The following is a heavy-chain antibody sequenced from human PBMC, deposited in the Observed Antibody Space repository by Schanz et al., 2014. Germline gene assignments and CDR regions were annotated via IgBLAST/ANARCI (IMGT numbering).Heavy chain of an antibody. Sequence: QVQLVQSGAEVRKPGASVKVSCKASGYTFISYGISWVRQAPGQGLEWLGWISGSNGNTNYTQKFQGRVTMTIDPYTSTAYMELRSLRSDDTAVCYSARDRLECGAECYSVEVFEIWRQGTLVIVSS. CDR3: ARDRLECGAECYSVEVFEI. CDR1: GYTFISYG. J-gene: IGHJ4*02. V-gene: IGHV1-18*01. D-gene: IGHD2-21*01. CDR2: ISGSNGNT.